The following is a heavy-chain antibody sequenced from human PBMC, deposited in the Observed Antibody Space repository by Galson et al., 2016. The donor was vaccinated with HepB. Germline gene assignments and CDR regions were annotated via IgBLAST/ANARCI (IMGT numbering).Heavy chain of an antibody. J-gene: IGHJ6*02. CDR2: ISYDGRNK. CDR3: AKGTYGMDV. Sequence: SLRLSCAASGFTFSSYAMHWVRQAPGKGLEWVAVISYDGRNKYYADSVKGRVTISRDDSENTLYLQMNSLRAEDTAVYWCAKGTYGMDVWGQRTTVTVSS. V-gene: IGHV3-30*18. CDR1: GFTFSSYA.